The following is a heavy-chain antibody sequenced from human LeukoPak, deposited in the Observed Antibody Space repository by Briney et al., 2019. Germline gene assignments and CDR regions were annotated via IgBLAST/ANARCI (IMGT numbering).Heavy chain of an antibody. Sequence: PGGSLRLSCAASGFTFSSHEMNWVRQAPGKGLEWVSYISSSGSTIYYADSVKGRFTISRDNAKNSLYLQMNSLRAEDTAVYYCARALWFEEPVDYWGQGTLVTVSS. CDR1: GFTFSSHE. D-gene: IGHD3-10*01. J-gene: IGHJ4*02. V-gene: IGHV3-48*03. CDR2: ISSSGSTI. CDR3: ARALWFEEPVDY.